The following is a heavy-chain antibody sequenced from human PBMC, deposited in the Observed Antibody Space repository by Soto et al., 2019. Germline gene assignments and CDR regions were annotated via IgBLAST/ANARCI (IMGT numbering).Heavy chain of an antibody. J-gene: IGHJ4*02. CDR2: ISYDGSNK. CDR1: GFTFSSYA. Sequence: GGSLRLSCAASGFTFSSYAMHWVRQAPGKGLEWVAVISYDGSNKYYADSVKGRFTISRDNSKNMLYLQMNSLRAEDTAVYYCARDHYDYVWGSYRSDFDYWGQGTLVTVSS. CDR3: ARDHYDYVWGSYRSDFDY. D-gene: IGHD3-16*02. V-gene: IGHV3-30-3*01.